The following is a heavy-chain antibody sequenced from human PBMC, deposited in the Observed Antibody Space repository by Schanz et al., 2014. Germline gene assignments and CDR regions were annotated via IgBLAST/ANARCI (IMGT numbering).Heavy chain of an antibody. CDR2: INAHTGNT. V-gene: IGHV1-18*01. CDR1: GYIFGSHG. D-gene: IGHD3-10*01. CDR3: ARVHIATYHYNSPGAFDI. Sequence: QLMQSGSEVRKPGASVTVSCKASGYIFGSHGMTWVRQAPGQGPELMGWINAHTGNTQYAQKFQGRVNMTRDTVTTTVHLELTRRRTDDTAIYYCARVHIATYHYNSPGAFDIWGQGTRVTVSS. J-gene: IGHJ3*02.